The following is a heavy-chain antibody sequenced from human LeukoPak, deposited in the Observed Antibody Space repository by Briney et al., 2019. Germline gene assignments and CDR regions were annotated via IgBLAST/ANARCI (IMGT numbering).Heavy chain of an antibody. CDR2: INHSGST. V-gene: IGHV4-34*01. Sequence: PGGSLRLSCAASGFTFSSYSMNWIRQPPGKGLEWIGEINHSGSTNYNPSLKSRVTISVDTSKNQFSLKLSSVTAADTAVYYCARVHDFWSGSLDYWGQGTLVTVSS. CDR3: ARVHDFWSGSLDY. J-gene: IGHJ4*02. D-gene: IGHD3-3*01. CDR1: GFTFSSYS.